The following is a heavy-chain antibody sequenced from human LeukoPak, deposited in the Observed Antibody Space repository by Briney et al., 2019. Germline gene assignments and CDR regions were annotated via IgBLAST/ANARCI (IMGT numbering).Heavy chain of an antibody. CDR3: AKDTHYDFWSGYIDYYYYMDV. CDR1: GFTFSSYA. D-gene: IGHD3-3*01. CDR2: ISGSGGST. V-gene: IGHV3-23*01. Sequence: GGSLRLSCAASGFTFSSYAMSWVRQAPGKGLEWVSAISGSGGSTYYADSVKGRFTISRDNSKNTLYLQMNSLRAEDTAVYYCAKDTHYDFWSGYIDYYYYMDVWGKGTTVTVSS. J-gene: IGHJ6*03.